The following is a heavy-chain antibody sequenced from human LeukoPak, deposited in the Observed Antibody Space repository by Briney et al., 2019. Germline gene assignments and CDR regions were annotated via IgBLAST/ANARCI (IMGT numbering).Heavy chain of an antibody. J-gene: IGHJ4*02. Sequence: SETLSLTCTVSGDSISSYYWTWIRQPTGKGLEWIGYIYYSGSTNYNPSLKSRVTISVDTSKNQFSLWLSSVTAADTAVYYCARGDSSGYQVFDYWGQGTLVTVSS. CDR2: IYYSGST. V-gene: IGHV4-59*01. CDR3: ARGDSSGYQVFDY. CDR1: GDSISSYY. D-gene: IGHD3-22*01.